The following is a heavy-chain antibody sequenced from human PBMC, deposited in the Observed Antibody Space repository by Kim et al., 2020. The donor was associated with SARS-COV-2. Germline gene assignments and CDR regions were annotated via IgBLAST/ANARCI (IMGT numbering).Heavy chain of an antibody. V-gene: IGHV3-49*04. Sequence: GGSLRLSCTASGFTFGDYAMSWVRQAPGKGLEWVGFIRSKAYGGTTEYAASVKGRFTISRDDSKSIAYLQMNSLKTEDTAVYYCTSGTLRYFDWSRIDDYWGQGTLVTVSS. J-gene: IGHJ4*02. CDR1: GFTFGDYA. CDR3: TSGTLRYFDWSRIDDY. D-gene: IGHD3-9*01. CDR2: IRSKAYGGTT.